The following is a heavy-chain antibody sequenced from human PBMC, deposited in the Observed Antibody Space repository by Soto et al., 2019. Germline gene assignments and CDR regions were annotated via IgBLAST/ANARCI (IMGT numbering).Heavy chain of an antibody. CDR2: INPNSGST. J-gene: IGHJ3*02. V-gene: IGHV1-2*02. CDR3: ARYCSSVSCYDEI. Sequence: AAVKCSCKASGYTFIGYYIHWVRQAPGQGLEWMGWINPNSGSTNYAQKFQGRVTMTKDTSISTTYMDLSRLRSDDTAVYYCARYCSSVSCYDEIWGQGTMVTVSS. CDR1: GYTFIGYY. D-gene: IGHD2-15*01.